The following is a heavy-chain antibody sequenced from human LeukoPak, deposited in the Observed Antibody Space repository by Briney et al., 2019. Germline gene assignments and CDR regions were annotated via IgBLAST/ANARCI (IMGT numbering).Heavy chain of an antibody. Sequence: GGSLRLSCAASGFTFSSYAMSWVRQAPGKGLEWVSAISVGGRSTYYADSVKGRFTISRDNSRKMLYLQMNSLRVEDTAVYYCAKDPNGDYVGAFDSWGQGTMVTVSS. J-gene: IGHJ3*02. CDR2: ISVGGRST. CDR1: GFTFSSYA. D-gene: IGHD4-17*01. CDR3: AKDPNGDYVGAFDS. V-gene: IGHV3-23*01.